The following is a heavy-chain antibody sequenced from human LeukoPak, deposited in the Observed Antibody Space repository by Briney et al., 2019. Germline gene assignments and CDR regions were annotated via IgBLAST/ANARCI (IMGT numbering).Heavy chain of an antibody. V-gene: IGHV4-34*01. Sequence: SETLSLTCAVYGGSFSGYYWSWIRQPPGKGLEWIGEINHSGSTNYNPSLKSRVTISVDTSKNQFSLKLSSVTAADTAVYYCARAAYYYDSSGYYSTALYFDYWGQGTLVTVST. CDR1: GGSFSGYY. J-gene: IGHJ4*02. CDR2: INHSGST. CDR3: ARAAYYYDSSGYYSTALYFDY. D-gene: IGHD3-22*01.